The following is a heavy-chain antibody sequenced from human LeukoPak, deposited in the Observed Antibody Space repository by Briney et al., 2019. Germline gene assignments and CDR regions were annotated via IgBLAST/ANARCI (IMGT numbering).Heavy chain of an antibody. Sequence: SETLSLTCTVSGGSISSYYWSWIRQPPGKGLEWIGYIYSSGSTNYNPSLKSRVTISVDTSKNQLFLNLSSVTDADTAVYDCARPAVVGAGNVFDIWGQGTMVTVSS. D-gene: IGHD1-26*01. J-gene: IGHJ3*02. CDR1: GGSISSYY. CDR2: IYSSGST. V-gene: IGHV4-4*09. CDR3: ARPAVVGAGNVFDI.